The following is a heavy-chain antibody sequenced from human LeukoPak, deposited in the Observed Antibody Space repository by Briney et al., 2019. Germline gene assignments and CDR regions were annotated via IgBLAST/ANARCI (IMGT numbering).Heavy chain of an antibody. Sequence: GGSLRLSCAASGFPFSTYSMSWVRQAPGKGLEWVSSISSSGNYIYYADSVKGRFTMSRDNAKNSLYLQMKSLRVEDTAVYYCARGRIAGAGRVPDYWGQGTLVTVSS. D-gene: IGHD6-13*01. J-gene: IGHJ4*02. CDR3: ARGRIAGAGRVPDY. CDR2: ISSSGNYI. CDR1: GFPFSTYS. V-gene: IGHV3-21*01.